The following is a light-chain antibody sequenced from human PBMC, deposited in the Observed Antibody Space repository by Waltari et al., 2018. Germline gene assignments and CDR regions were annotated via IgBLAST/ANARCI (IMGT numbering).Light chain of an antibody. V-gene: IGKV3-15*01. CDR2: GAS. Sequence: EIVMTQSPATLSVSPGERATLPCRTSQSVRNNLAWFQQKPGQVPRLLIYGASTRATGIPARFSGSGSGTDFTLTISSLQSEDFAVYYCQQYNKWPTWTFGQGTKVEIK. J-gene: IGKJ1*01. CDR1: QSVRNN. CDR3: QQYNKWPTWT.